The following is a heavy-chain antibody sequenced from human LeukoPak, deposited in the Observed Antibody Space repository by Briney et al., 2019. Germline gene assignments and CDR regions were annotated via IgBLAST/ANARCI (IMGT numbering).Heavy chain of an antibody. CDR2: ISSSGAST. CDR1: EFTFSSYF. D-gene: IGHD6-19*01. J-gene: IGHJ4*02. V-gene: IGHV3-23*01. CDR3: AKNPNRSGWYQDY. Sequence: GGSLRLSCVASEFTFSSYFMTWVRQGPERGLEWVSAISSSGASTYYADSVKGRFTISRDNSKNTLYLQMNSLRAEDTAVYYCAKNPNRSGWYQDYWGQGTLVTASS.